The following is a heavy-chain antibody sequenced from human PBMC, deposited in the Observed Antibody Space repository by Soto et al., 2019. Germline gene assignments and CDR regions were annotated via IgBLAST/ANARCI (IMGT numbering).Heavy chain of an antibody. V-gene: IGHV4-39*01. CDR3: ARTPPVYNDFWSGYYDYYYYGMDV. J-gene: IGHJ6*02. Sequence: PSETLSLTCTVSGGSISSSSYCWGWIRQPPGKGLEWIGSIYYSGSTYYNPSLKSRVTISVDTSKNQFSLKLSSVTAADTAVYYCARTPPVYNDFWSGYYDYYYYGMDVWGQGTTVTVSS. CDR2: IYYSGST. D-gene: IGHD3-3*01. CDR1: GGSISSSSYC.